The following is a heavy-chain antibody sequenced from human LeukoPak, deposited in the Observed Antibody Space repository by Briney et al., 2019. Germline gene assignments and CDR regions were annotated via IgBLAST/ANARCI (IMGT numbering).Heavy chain of an antibody. CDR1: GFTFSSYE. J-gene: IGHJ4*02. V-gene: IGHV3-21*01. CDR3: ARGERRGDY. CDR2: ISSATTYI. Sequence: GGSLRLSCAASGFTFSSYEMNWVRQAPGKGLEWVSSISSATTYIYYADSVRGRFTISRDNAKNSLYLQMNSLRAEDTAVYYCARGERRGDYWGQGTLVTVSS. D-gene: IGHD3-16*01.